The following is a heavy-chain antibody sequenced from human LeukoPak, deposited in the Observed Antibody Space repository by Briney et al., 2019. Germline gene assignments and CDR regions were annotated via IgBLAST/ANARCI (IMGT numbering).Heavy chain of an antibody. Sequence: ASVKVSCKASGYTFTSYGISWVRQAPGQGLEWMGWISAYNGNTNYAQKLQGRVTMTTDTSTSTAYMELRSLRSDDTAVYYCAKATPGRYSSGWYSTSYYYYYMDVWGKGTTVTVSS. J-gene: IGHJ6*03. V-gene: IGHV1-18*01. CDR2: ISAYNGNT. CDR1: GYTFTSYG. D-gene: IGHD6-19*01. CDR3: AKATPGRYSSGWYSTSYYYYYMDV.